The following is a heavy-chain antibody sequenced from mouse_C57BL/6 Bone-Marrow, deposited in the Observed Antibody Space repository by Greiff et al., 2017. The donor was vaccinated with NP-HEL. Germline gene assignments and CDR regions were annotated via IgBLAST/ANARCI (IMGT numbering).Heavy chain of an antibody. V-gene: IGHV5-4*01. J-gene: IGHJ1*03. Sequence: VQLKESGGGLVKPGGSLKLSCAASGFTFSSYAMSWVRQTPEKRLEWVATISDGGSYTYYPDNVKGRFTISRDTAKNNLYLQMSHLKSEDTAMYYCASLITGYFDVWGTGTTVTVSS. CDR3: ASLITGYFDV. CDR1: GFTFSSYA. CDR2: ISDGGSYT. D-gene: IGHD1-1*01.